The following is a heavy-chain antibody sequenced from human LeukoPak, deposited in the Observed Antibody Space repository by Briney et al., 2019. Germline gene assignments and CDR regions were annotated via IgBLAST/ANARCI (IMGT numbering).Heavy chain of an antibody. CDR1: GFAVSTNY. J-gene: IGHJ5*02. D-gene: IGHD1-26*01. CDR2: IYSDGST. V-gene: IGHV3-66*02. Sequence: QSGGSLRLSCAASGFAVSTNYLSWVRQAPGKGLEWVSVIYSDGSTYYTDSVKGRFTISRDNSKNTLYLQMNSLRPEDTAVYYCARDQRSESYYPWVWFDPWGQGTLVTVSS. CDR3: ARDQRSESYYPWVWFDP.